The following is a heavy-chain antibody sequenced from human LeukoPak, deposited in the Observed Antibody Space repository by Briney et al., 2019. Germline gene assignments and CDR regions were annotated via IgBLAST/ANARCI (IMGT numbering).Heavy chain of an antibody. V-gene: IGHV3-23*01. CDR1: GFTFSSYA. CDR3: AKGGITMIVVVITVDAFDI. CDR2: ISGSGGST. Sequence: PGGSLRLSCAASGFTFSSYAMSWVRQAPGKGLEWVSAISGSGGSTYYADSVKGRFTISRDNSKNTLYLQMNSLRAEDTAAYYCAKGGITMIVVVITVDAFDIWGQGTMVTVSS. J-gene: IGHJ3*02. D-gene: IGHD3-22*01.